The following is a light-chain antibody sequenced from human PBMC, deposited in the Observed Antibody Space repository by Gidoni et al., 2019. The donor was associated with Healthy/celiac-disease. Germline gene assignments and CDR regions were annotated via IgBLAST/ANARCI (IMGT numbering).Light chain of an antibody. CDR1: QDISNY. J-gene: IGKJ4*01. CDR2: DAS. Sequence: DIQMTQSPSSLSASVGDRVTITCQASQDISNYLNWYQQKPGKAPKLLIYDASNSEKGVPSRFSGSGSGTDFTFTISSLQPEDIATYYCQQYDNLLTFGGGTKVEIK. V-gene: IGKV1-33*01. CDR3: QQYDNLLT.